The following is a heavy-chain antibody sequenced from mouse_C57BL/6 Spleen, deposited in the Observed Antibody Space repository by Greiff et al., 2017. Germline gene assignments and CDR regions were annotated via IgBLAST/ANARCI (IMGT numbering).Heavy chain of an antibody. D-gene: IGHD2-2*01. J-gene: IGHJ2*01. CDR2: ISDGGSYT. CDR3: ARGAFGYDVNYFDD. Sequence: EVKVEESGGGLVKPGGSLKLSCAASGFTFSSYAMSWVRQTPEKRLEWVATISDGGSYTYYPDNVKGRFTISRDNAKNNLYLQMSHLKSEDTAMYYCARGAFGYDVNYFDDWGQGITLTVSS. CDR1: GFTFSSYA. V-gene: IGHV5-4*03.